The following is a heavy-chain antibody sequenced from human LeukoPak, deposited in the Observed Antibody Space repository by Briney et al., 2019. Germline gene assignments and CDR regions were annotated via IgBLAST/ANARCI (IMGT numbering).Heavy chain of an antibody. CDR3: ARDGYSYGLNFGY. J-gene: IGHJ4*02. Sequence: PGGSLRLSCATSGFTFSSYVMRWVRQAPGKGLEWVSVIYSGGSTYYADSVKGRFTISRDNSKNTLYLQMNSLRAEDTAVYYCARDGYSYGLNFGYWGQGTLVTVSS. V-gene: IGHV3-53*01. D-gene: IGHD5-18*01. CDR2: IYSGGST. CDR1: GFTFSSYV.